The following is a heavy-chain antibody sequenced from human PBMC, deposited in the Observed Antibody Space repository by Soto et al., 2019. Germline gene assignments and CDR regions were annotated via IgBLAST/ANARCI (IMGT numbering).Heavy chain of an antibody. CDR3: AKDRSQYSYGLAHSSGGYFDY. CDR2: ISYDGSNK. V-gene: IGHV3-30*18. D-gene: IGHD5-18*01. J-gene: IGHJ4*02. Sequence: HPGGSLRLSCAASGFTFSSYGMHWVRQAPGKGLEWVAVISYDGSNKYYADSVKGRFTISRDNSKNTLYLQMNSLRAEDTAVYYCAKDRSQYSYGLAHSSGGYFDYWGQGTLVTVSS. CDR1: GFTFSSYG.